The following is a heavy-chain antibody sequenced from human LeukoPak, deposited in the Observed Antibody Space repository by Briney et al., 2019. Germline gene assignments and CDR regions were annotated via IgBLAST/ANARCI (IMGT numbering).Heavy chain of an antibody. CDR1: GFTFDDYG. V-gene: IGHV3-20*04. Sequence: GGSLRLSCAASGFTFDDYGMSWVRQAPGKGLEWVSGINWNGGSTGYADSVKGRFTISRDNSKNTLYLQMNSLRAEDTAVYYCAKNPAEDYGSGSYYTSFYFDYWGQGTLVTVSS. J-gene: IGHJ4*02. CDR2: INWNGGST. CDR3: AKNPAEDYGSGSYYTSFYFDY. D-gene: IGHD3-10*01.